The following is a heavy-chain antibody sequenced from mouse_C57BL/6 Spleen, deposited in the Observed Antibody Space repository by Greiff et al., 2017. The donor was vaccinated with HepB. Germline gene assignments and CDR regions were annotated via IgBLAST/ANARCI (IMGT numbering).Heavy chain of an antibody. CDR2: INPSNGGT. V-gene: IGHV1-53*01. CDR3: ARSGTAQATFAWFAY. Sequence: QVQLQQPGTELVKPGASVKLSCKASGYTFTSYWMHWVKQRPGQGLEWIGNINPSNGGTNYNEKFKSKATLTVDKSSSTAYMQLSSLTSEDSAVYYCARSGTAQATFAWFAYWGQGTLVTVSA. CDR1: GYTFTSYW. J-gene: IGHJ3*01. D-gene: IGHD3-2*02.